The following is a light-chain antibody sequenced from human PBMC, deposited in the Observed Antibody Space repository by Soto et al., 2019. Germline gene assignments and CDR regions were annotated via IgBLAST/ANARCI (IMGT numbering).Light chain of an antibody. CDR1: QSVSTSY. CDR2: GAS. CDR3: QQYGSSPMYT. J-gene: IGKJ2*01. Sequence: EIVLTQSPGTLSLSPGERATLSCRASQSVSTSYLAWYQQKPGQAPRLVIYGASSRATGIPDRFSGSGSGTDFTLTISRLELEGFAVYYCQQYGSSPMYTFGQGTKLEIK. V-gene: IGKV3-20*01.